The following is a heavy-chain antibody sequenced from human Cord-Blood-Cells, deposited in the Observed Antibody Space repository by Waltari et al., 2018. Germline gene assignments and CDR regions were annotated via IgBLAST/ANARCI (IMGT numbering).Heavy chain of an antibody. CDR3: ARMCSSTIHYYFDY. CDR1: GGSISSGSYY. J-gene: IGHJ4*02. D-gene: IGHD2-2*01. CDR2: IYTSGST. V-gene: IGHV4-61*09. Sequence: QVQLQESGPGLVKPSQTLSLTCTVAGGSISSGSYYWSWNRQPAGKRLEWIGYIYTSGSTNYNPSLKSRVTISVDTSKNQFSLKLSSVTAADTAVYYCARMCSSTIHYYFDYWGQGTLVTVSS.